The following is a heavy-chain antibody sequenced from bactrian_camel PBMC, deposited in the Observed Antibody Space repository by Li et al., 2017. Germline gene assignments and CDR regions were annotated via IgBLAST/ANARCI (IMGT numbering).Heavy chain of an antibody. CDR3: VTDRGQWVGYHDYNY. CDR1: GFTFSSYW. D-gene: IGHD5*01. J-gene: IGHJ4*01. Sequence: QLVESGGGLVQPGGSLRLSCAASGFTFSSYWMYWVRQAPGKGLDWVSTISGGGSTTYYADSVKGRFTISRDNAKNTVYLQMNSLKPEDTAVCYCVTDRGQWVGYHDYNYWGQGTQVTVS. CDR2: ISGGGSTT. V-gene: IGHV3S25*01.